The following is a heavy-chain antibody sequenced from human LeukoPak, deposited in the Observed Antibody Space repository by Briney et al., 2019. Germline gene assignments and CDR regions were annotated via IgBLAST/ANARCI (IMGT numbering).Heavy chain of an antibody. D-gene: IGHD5-12*01. J-gene: IGHJ6*02. Sequence: GGSLRLSCAASGFTFSDHYMDWVRQAPGKGLEWVGRTRNKSKGYTTEYAASVRGRFTISRDDSKNSLYLQMSSLKTEDTAVYYCTRGATEATRYYYGLDVWGQGTTVTVSS. CDR2: TRNKSKGYTT. V-gene: IGHV3-72*01. CDR3: TRGATEATRYYYGLDV. CDR1: GFTFSDHY.